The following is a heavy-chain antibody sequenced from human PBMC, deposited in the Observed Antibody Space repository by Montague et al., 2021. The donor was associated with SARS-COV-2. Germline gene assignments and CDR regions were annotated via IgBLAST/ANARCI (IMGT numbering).Heavy chain of an antibody. D-gene: IGHD2-15*01. V-gene: IGHV4-39*07. J-gene: IGHJ6*02. CDR1: GGSISSSNYY. Sequence: SETLSLTCTVSGGSISSSNYYWGWIRQSPGKGREWIGNMYYSGSTYHNPSLKSRVTISIDTSKYQFSLKLSSVTAADTAVYDCARDDIVLQEVTKGMDVWGQGTPVTVSS. CDR2: MYYSGST. CDR3: ARDDIVLQEVTKGMDV.